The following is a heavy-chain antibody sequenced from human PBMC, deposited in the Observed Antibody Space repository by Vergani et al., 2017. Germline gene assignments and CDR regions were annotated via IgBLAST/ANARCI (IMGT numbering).Heavy chain of an antibody. V-gene: IGHV4-31*03. CDR3: ARMWGYDEGDAFRIGYFDS. J-gene: IGHJ4*02. Sequence: QVQLQESGPGLVKPSQTLSLTCSVSGDSISSGGYYWNWIRQHPGKGLEWIGYIYSTGSTHHNPSLRRRINMSVDTSKNQFSLKLNSVTAADTAMYYCARMWGYDEGDAFRIGYFDSWGPGILVTVSS. CDR1: GDSISSGGYY. D-gene: IGHD3-22*01. CDR2: IYSTGST.